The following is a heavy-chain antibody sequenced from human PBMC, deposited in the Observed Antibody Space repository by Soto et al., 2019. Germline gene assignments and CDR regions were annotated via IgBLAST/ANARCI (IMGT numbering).Heavy chain of an antibody. CDR1: GYSFTSYW. D-gene: IGHD5-18*01. J-gene: IGHJ4*02. CDR3: ARLNVDTAMVTPYYFDY. V-gene: IGHV5-51*01. CDR2: IYPGDSDT. Sequence: GESLKISCKGSGYSFTSYWIGWVRQMPGKGLEWMGIIYPGDSDTRYSPSFQGQVTISADKSISTAYLQWSSLKASDTAMYYCARLNVDTAMVTPYYFDYWGQATLVTVSS.